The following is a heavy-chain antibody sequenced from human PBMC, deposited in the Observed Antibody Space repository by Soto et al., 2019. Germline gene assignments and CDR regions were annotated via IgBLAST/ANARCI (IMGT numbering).Heavy chain of an antibody. CDR2: INPNSGGT. V-gene: IGHV1-2*02. CDR3: AIVGSPGRAFDI. Sequence: ASVKVSCKASGYTFTGYYVHWVRQAPGQGLEWVGWINPNSGGTVYAQKFQGRVTMTWDTSISTAYMELSRLRSDDTAVYYFAIVGSPGRAFDIWGQGTMVTVS. J-gene: IGHJ3*02. D-gene: IGHD3-16*01. CDR1: GYTFTGYY.